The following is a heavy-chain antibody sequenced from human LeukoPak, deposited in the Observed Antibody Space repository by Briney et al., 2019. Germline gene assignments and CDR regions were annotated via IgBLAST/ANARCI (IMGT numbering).Heavy chain of an antibody. Sequence: GESLKISCKASGYSFTTYWIAWVRQMPGKGLEWMGMIYPGDSDTRYSPSFQGQITISVDKSISIAYLQWSSLKALDTAMYYCARLLQGVAGTWGYWGQGTLVTVS. CDR2: IYPGDSDT. CDR3: ARLLQGVAGTWGY. CDR1: GYSFTTYW. D-gene: IGHD6-19*01. J-gene: IGHJ4*02. V-gene: IGHV5-51*01.